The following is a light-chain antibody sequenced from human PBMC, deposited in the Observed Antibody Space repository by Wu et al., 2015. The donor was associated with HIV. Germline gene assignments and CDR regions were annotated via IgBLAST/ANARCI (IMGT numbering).Light chain of an antibody. CDR1: QSVSSSY. Sequence: EVVLTQSPGTLSLSPGERTTLSCRASQSVSSSYLAWYQQKSGQAPRLLIYAASSRANDIPDRFSGSGSGSDFTFTISRLEPEDFAVYYCQLYSNSPARITFGQGTRLEIK. V-gene: IGKV3-20*01. CDR2: AAS. CDR3: QLYSNSPARIT. J-gene: IGKJ5*01.